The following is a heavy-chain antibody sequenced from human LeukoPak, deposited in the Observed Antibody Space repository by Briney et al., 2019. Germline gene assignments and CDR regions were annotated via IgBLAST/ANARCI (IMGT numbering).Heavy chain of an antibody. CDR3: ASHIVGATTIDY. D-gene: IGHD1-26*01. J-gene: IGHJ4*02. CDR2: ISSSSSYI. CDR1: GFTFSSYS. Sequence: GGSLRLSCAASGFTFSSYSMNWVRQAPGKGLEWVSSISSSSSYIYYADSVKGRFTISRDNAKNSLYLQMNSLRAEDTAVYYCASHIVGATTIDYWGQGTLVTVSS. V-gene: IGHV3-21*01.